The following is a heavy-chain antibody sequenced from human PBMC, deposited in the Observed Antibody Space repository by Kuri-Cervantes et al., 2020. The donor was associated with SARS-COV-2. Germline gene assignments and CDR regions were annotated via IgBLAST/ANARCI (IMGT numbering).Heavy chain of an antibody. CDR3: AKMRPMVRGVSGSDV. V-gene: IGHV1-2*06. CDR1: GYTFTGYY. Sequence: ASVNVSCKASGYTFTGYYMHGVRQAPGQGLEWMGRINPNWGGTDYAPKFQGRVTLTSDTSLSTAYVELSSVRSDDTAVYYCAKMRPMVRGVSGSDVWGQGTTVTVSS. D-gene: IGHD3-10*01. CDR2: INPNWGGT. J-gene: IGHJ6*02.